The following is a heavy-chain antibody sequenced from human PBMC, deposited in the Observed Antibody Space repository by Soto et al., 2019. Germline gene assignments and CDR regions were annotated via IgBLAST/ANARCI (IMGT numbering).Heavy chain of an antibody. D-gene: IGHD3-22*01. CDR2: IYYSGST. CDR1: GGSISSGGYY. Sequence: PSETLSLTCTVSGGSISSGGYYWSWIRQHPGKGLEWIGYIYYSGSTYYNPSLKSRVTISVDTSKNQFSLKLSSVTAADTAVYYWARDQRVAGSGYILGGISYYGMYVWGQGTTVTVSS. V-gene: IGHV4-31*03. CDR3: ARDQRVAGSGYILGGISYYGMYV. J-gene: IGHJ6*02.